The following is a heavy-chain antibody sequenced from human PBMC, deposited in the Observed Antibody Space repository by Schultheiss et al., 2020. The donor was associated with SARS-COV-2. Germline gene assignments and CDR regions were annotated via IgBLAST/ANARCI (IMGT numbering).Heavy chain of an antibody. CDR2: ISGSGGST. D-gene: IGHD5-18*01. J-gene: IGHJ4*02. CDR3: ARVVEYSYGPKLDY. V-gene: IGHV3-23*01. Sequence: GGSLRLSCAASGFTFSSYAMSWVRQAPGKGLEWVSAISGSGGSTYYADSVKGRFTISRDNSKNTLYLQMNSLRAEDTAVYYCARVVEYSYGPKLDYWGQGALVTVSS. CDR1: GFTFSSYA.